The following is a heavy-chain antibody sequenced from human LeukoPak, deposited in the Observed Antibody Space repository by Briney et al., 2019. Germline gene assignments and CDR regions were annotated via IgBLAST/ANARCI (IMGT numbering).Heavy chain of an antibody. D-gene: IGHD6-19*01. J-gene: IGHJ4*02. Sequence: PGGSLRLSSAASGFSFSSYDMYWVRQAPGKGLEWVAFIRYDGNNKYYADSVKGRFTISRDNSESTLYLQLNSLRAEDTAVYYCTTITVASHFDYWGPGTLVTVSS. CDR1: GFSFSSYD. CDR3: TTITVASHFDY. CDR2: IRYDGNNK. V-gene: IGHV3-30*02.